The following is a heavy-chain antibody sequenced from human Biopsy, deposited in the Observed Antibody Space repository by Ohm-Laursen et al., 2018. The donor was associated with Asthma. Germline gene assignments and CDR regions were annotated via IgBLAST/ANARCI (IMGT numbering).Heavy chain of an antibody. D-gene: IGHD1-26*01. Sequence: SLRLSCAASGFTFSNYGMHWVRQAPGKGLHWVAVISFDGSNKNYTDSVKGRFTVARDNSRNTLHLQMNSLRAEDTAVYYCAKDVFPGWEIRRGKEDGGQGTRVTVSS. CDR3: AKDVFPGWEIRRGKED. V-gene: IGHV3-30*18. CDR2: ISFDGSNK. CDR1: GFTFSNYG. J-gene: IGHJ4*02.